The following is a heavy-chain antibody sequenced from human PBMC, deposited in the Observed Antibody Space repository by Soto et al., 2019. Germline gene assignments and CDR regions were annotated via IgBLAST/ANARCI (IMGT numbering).Heavy chain of an antibody. V-gene: IGHV4-4*02. CDR2: IYHSGRT. CDR1: SGSISSSNW. CDR3: ARGVVVVPAAMAWFDP. J-gene: IGHJ5*02. Sequence: QVQLQESGPGLVKPSGTLSLTCAVSSGSISSSNWWSWVRQPLGKGLEWIGEIYHSGRTNYNPSHKSRVTISVDTSKYKFSLKLSSVTAADTAVYYCARGVVVVPAAMAWFDPWGQGTLVTVSS. D-gene: IGHD2-2*01.